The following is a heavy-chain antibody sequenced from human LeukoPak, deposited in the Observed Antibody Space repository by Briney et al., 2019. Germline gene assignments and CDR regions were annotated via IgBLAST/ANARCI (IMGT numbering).Heavy chain of an antibody. J-gene: IGHJ6*02. V-gene: IGHV3-23*01. CDR3: AKPTTVTADYYYGVDV. Sequence: GGSLRVSCAASGSTFSNYAMSWVRQAPGKGLQWVSGISGNGGSTYYADSVKGRFTISRDNSRNTVYLQINSLRAEDTAVYYCAKPTTVTADYYYGVDVWGQGTTVTVSS. D-gene: IGHD4-17*01. CDR2: ISGNGGST. CDR1: GSTFSNYA.